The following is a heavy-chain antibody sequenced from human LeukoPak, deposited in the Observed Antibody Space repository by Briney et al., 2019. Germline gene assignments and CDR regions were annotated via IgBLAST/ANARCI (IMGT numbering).Heavy chain of an antibody. CDR3: ATNTMFRGIHAFDI. CDR2: IYPGDSDT. D-gene: IGHD3-10*01. J-gene: IGHJ3*02. V-gene: IGHV5-51*01. Sequence: GESLKISCKGSGYSFTSYWIGWVRQMPGKGLEWMGIIYPGDSDTRYSPSFQGQVTISADKSISTAYLQWSSLKASDSAMYFCATNTMFRGIHAFDIWGQGTMVTVSS. CDR1: GYSFTSYW.